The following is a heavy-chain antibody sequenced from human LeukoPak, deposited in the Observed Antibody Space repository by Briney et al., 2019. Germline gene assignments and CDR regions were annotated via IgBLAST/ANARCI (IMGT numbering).Heavy chain of an antibody. CDR1: GYTFTSYG. CDR3: ARANRDIVVVPAALDAFDI. D-gene: IGHD2-2*01. V-gene: IGHV1-8*01. CDR2: MNPNSGNT. Sequence: ASVKVSCKASGYTFTSYGINWVRQATGQGLEWMGWMNPNSGNTGYAQKFQGRVTMTRNTSISTAYMELSSLRSEDTAVYYCARANRDIVVVPAALDAFDIWGQGTMVTVSS. J-gene: IGHJ3*02.